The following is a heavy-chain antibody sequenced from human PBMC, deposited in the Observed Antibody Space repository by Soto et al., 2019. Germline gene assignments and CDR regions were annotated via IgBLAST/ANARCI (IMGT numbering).Heavy chain of an antibody. V-gene: IGHV4-30-2*01. CDR3: ARALSGYSYTFDY. CDR1: GGSISSGGYS. Sequence: SETLSLTCAVSGGSISSGGYSWSWIRQPPGKGLEWIGYIYHSGSTYYNPSLKSRVTISVDRSKNQFSLKLSSVTAADTAVYYCARALSGYSYTFDYWGQGTLVTVS. D-gene: IGHD3-22*01. CDR2: IYHSGST. J-gene: IGHJ4*02.